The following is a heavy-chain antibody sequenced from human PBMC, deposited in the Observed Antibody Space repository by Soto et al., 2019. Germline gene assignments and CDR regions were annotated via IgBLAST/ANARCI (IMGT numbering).Heavy chain of an antibody. J-gene: IGHJ4*02. CDR1: GGSISSSSYY. Sequence: PSETLSLTCTVSGGSISSSSYYWGWIRQPPGKGLEWIGSIYYSGSTYYNPSLKSRVTISVDTSKNQFSLKLSSVTAADTAVYYCARQKNYYDSSGYPLGYYFDYWGQGTLVTVSS. CDR3: ARQKNYYDSSGYPLGYYFDY. V-gene: IGHV4-39*01. CDR2: IYYSGST. D-gene: IGHD3-22*01.